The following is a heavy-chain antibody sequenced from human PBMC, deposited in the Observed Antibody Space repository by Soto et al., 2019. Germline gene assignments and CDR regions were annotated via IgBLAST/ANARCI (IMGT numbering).Heavy chain of an antibody. CDR3: AKGSFHDSSGSRVGPFDF. CDR1: GFTFQFHT. V-gene: IGHV3-23*01. D-gene: IGHD3-22*01. J-gene: IGHJ4*02. Sequence: GGSLRLSCAASGFTFQFHTMTWVRQAPGKGLEWVSSISGSGARTFYADSVRGRVSISRDNANKTLYLQMSGLRAEDTAVFYCAKGSFHDSSGSRVGPFDFCGPGILVTVYS. CDR2: ISGSGART.